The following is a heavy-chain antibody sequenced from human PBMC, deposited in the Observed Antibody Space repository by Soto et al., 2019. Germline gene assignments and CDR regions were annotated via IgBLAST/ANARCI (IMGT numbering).Heavy chain of an antibody. CDR1: GFNVSSNG. CDR3: VGDR. Sequence: PGGSLRLSCAASGFNVSSNGMSWVRQAPGKGLEWVSGISGSGGNTYYADSVKGRFTISRDNSKNTVYLEMNSLRAEDTAVYYCVGDRWGQGTLVTVSS. V-gene: IGHV3-23*01. J-gene: IGHJ5*02. CDR2: ISGSGGNT.